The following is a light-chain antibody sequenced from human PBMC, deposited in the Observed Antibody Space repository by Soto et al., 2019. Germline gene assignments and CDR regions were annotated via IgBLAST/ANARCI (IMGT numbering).Light chain of an antibody. CDR2: AAS. CDR3: QQSYSSPPT. CDR1: QSISNH. Sequence: DIQMTQSPSSLSASVEDRVIITCRASQSISNHLNWYQQKPGKAPKLLIFAASSLQSGVPSRFSGSRSGPDFTRTISSLQPEDVATYYCQQSYSSPPTFGQGTKVEIK. J-gene: IGKJ1*01. V-gene: IGKV1-39*01.